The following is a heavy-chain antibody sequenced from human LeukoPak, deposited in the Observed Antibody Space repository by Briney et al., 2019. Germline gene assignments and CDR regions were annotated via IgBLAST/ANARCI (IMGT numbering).Heavy chain of an antibody. J-gene: IGHJ4*02. CDR2: IYYSGST. CDR1: GDSISSYY. V-gene: IGHV4-59*01. CDR3: ARATIFGVVIPFPDY. Sequence: PSETLSLTCTVSGDSISSYYWSWIRQPPGKGLEWIGYIYYSGSTNYNPSLKSRVTISVDASKNQFSLKLNSVTAADTAVYFCARATIFGVVIPFPDYWGQGTLVTVSS. D-gene: IGHD3-3*01.